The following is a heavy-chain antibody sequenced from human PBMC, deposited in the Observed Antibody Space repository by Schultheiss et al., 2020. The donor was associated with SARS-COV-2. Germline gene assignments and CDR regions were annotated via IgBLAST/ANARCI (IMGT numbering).Heavy chain of an antibody. CDR1: GFIFSSYS. D-gene: IGHD6-13*01. CDR2: ISGSGGST. Sequence: GESLKISCAASGFIFSSYSMNWVRQAPGKGLEWVSAISGSGGSTYYADSVKGRFTISRDNSKNTLYLQMNSLRAEDTAVYFCTRDPTRYSTWNYYYYGMDVWGQGTTVTVSS. J-gene: IGHJ6*02. CDR3: TRDPTRYSTWNYYYYGMDV. V-gene: IGHV3-23*01.